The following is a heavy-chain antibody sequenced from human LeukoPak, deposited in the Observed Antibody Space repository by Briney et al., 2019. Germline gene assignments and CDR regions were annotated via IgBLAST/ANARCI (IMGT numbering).Heavy chain of an antibody. V-gene: IGHV3-48*02. CDR2: INTDSSTI. Sequence: QSGGSLRLSCAASGFTFSTYRMNWVRQAPGKGLEWLSYINTDSSTIYYTDSLKGRFTISRNNAKNSLYLQMNSLRDEDTAVYYCARATSTSGPTFDYWGQGTRVTVSS. CDR1: GFTFSTYR. CDR3: ARATSTSGPTFDY. J-gene: IGHJ4*02. D-gene: IGHD6-19*01.